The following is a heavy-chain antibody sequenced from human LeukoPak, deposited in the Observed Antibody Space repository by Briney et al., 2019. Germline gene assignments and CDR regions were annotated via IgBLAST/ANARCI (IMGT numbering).Heavy chain of an antibody. CDR2: ISGSGGST. D-gene: IGHD6-13*01. J-gene: IGHJ6*02. V-gene: IGHV3-23*01. CDR3: AKGSSSWYESLDYYYGMDV. CDR1: GFTFSSYA. Sequence: GGSLRLSCAASGFTFSSYAMSWVRQAPGKGLEWVSAISGSGGSTNYADSVKGRFTISRDNSKNTLYLQMNSLRAEDTAVYYCAKGSSSWYESLDYYYGMDVWGQGTTVTVSS.